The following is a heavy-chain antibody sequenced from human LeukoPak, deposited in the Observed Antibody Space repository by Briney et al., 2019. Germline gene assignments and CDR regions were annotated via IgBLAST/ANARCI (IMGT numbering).Heavy chain of an antibody. Sequence: GGSLRLSCAASGFTFNNYWMSWVRQAPGKGLEWVANINQDGSEKYYVDSVKGRFTISRDNAKNPLYLQMNSLRAEDTAVYYCARNERWGQGTLVTVSS. CDR3: ARNER. CDR2: INQDGSEK. V-gene: IGHV3-7*01. D-gene: IGHD1-1*01. CDR1: GFTFNNYW. J-gene: IGHJ4*02.